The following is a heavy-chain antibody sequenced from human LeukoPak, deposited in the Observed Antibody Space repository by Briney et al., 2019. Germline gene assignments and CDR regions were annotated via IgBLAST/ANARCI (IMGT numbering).Heavy chain of an antibody. CDR2: INHSGST. CDR1: GGSFSGYY. CDR3: ARGGAGDWFDP. V-gene: IGHV4-34*01. Sequence: KPSETLSLTCAVYGGSFSGYYWSWIRQPPGKGLEWIGEINHSGSTNYNPSLKSRVTISVDTSKNQFSLKLSSVTAADTAVHYCARGGAGDWFDPWGQGTLVTVSS. D-gene: IGHD6-19*01. J-gene: IGHJ5*02.